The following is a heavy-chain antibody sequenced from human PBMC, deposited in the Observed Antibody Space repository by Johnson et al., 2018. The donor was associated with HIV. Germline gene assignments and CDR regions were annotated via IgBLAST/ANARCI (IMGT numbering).Heavy chain of an antibody. CDR2: ISWDGGST. CDR3: AKDLFTEREDDVFDV. CDR1: GFTFDDYT. J-gene: IGHJ3*01. V-gene: IGHV3-43*01. D-gene: IGHD1-26*01. Sequence: QLVESGGGLVQPGRSLKLSCAASGFTFDDYTMHWVRQGPGKGLEWVSLISWDGGSTYYADSVKGRFTISRDNSKNTLYLQMNSLRAEDTAVYYCAKDLFTEREDDVFDVWGQGTMVTVSS.